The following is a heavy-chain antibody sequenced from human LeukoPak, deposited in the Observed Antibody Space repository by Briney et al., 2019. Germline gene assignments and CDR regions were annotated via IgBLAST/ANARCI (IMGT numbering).Heavy chain of an antibody. Sequence: ASVKVSCKASGYTFTSYDINWVRQAPGQGLEWMGGIIPIFGTANYAQKFQGRVTITADESTSTAYMELSSLRSEDTAVYYCSSGYCSGGSCYDVGYYMDVWGKGTTVTISS. J-gene: IGHJ6*03. CDR3: SSGYCSGGSCYDVGYYMDV. CDR2: IIPIFGTA. CDR1: GYTFTSYD. D-gene: IGHD2-15*01. V-gene: IGHV1-69*13.